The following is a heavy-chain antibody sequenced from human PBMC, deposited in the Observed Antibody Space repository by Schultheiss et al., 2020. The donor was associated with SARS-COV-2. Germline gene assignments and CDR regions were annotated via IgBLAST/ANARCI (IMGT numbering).Heavy chain of an antibody. CDR3: ARRISGRDAFDI. V-gene: IGHV3-7*01. D-gene: IGHD3-10*01. CDR1: GFTFDDYA. CDR2: IKQDGSEK. J-gene: IGHJ3*02. Sequence: GGSLRLSCAASGFTFDDYAMHWVRQAPGKGLEWVANIKQDGSEKYYVDSVKGRFTISRDNAKNSLYLQMNSLRAEDTAVYYCARRISGRDAFDIWGQGTMVTVSS.